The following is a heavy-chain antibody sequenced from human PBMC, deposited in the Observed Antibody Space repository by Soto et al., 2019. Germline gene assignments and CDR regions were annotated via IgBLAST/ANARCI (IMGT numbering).Heavy chain of an antibody. J-gene: IGHJ5*02. V-gene: IGHV1-18*04. CDR1: GYTFTSYG. Sequence: ASVKVSCKASGYTFTSYGISWVRQAPGQGLEWMGWISAYNGNTNYVQKLQGRVTMTTDTSTSTAYMELRSLRSDDTAVYYCARMRTTVTTSWFDPWGQGTLVTVSS. CDR3: ARMRTTVTTSWFDP. D-gene: IGHD4-17*01. CDR2: ISAYNGNT.